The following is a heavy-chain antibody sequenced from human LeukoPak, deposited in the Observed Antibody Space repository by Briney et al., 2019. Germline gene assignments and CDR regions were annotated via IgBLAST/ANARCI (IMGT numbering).Heavy chain of an antibody. V-gene: IGHV3-23*01. D-gene: IGHD6-19*01. Sequence: PGGSLRLSCAASGFTFSSYAMSWVRQPPGKGLEWVSAISGSGGSTYYADSVKGRFTISRDNSKNTLYLQMNSLRAEDTAVYYCAISKAVAGPFDYWGQGTLVTVSS. CDR2: ISGSGGST. CDR1: GFTFSSYA. J-gene: IGHJ4*02. CDR3: AISKAVAGPFDY.